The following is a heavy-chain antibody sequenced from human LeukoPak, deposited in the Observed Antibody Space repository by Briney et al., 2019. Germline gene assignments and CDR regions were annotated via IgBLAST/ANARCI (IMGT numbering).Heavy chain of an antibody. CDR1: GFTFSDYY. D-gene: IGHD1-26*01. CDR2: ISSSGSTI. J-gene: IGHJ4*02. Sequence: SGGSLRLSCAASGFTFSDYYMSWIRQALGKGLEWVSYISSSGSTIYYADSVKGRFTISRDNAKNSLYLQMNSLRAEDTAVYYCARESYVVGATIDYWGQGTLVTVSS. CDR3: ARESYVVGATIDY. V-gene: IGHV3-11*01.